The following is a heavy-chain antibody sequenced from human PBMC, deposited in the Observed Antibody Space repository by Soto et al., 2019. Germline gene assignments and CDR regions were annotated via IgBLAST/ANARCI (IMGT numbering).Heavy chain of an antibody. Sequence: GGSLRLSCAASGFTFSTYAMHWVRQAPGKGLEWVAAISYDGSNKYYADSVKGRFTISRDNSKHSLYLQMNSLRAEDSAVYYCVRGASGQTYGYRDYYYGMDVWGQGTTVTVSS. V-gene: IGHV3-30-3*01. CDR3: VRGASGQTYGYRDYYYGMDV. CDR1: GFTFSTYA. D-gene: IGHD3-16*01. J-gene: IGHJ6*02. CDR2: ISYDGSNK.